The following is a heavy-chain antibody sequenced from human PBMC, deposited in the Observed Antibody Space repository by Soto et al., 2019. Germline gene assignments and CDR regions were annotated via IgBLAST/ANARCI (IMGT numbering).Heavy chain of an antibody. D-gene: IGHD3-10*01. Sequence: SGTLSLTCAVSGGSISSSNWWSWVRQPPGKGLEWIGEIYHSGSTNYNPSLKSRVTISVDKSKNQFSLKLSSVTAADTAVYYCARDRGYYGSGSYRYYGMDVWGKGTTVTVSS. CDR3: ARDRGYYGSGSYRYYGMDV. V-gene: IGHV4-4*02. J-gene: IGHJ6*04. CDR1: GGSISSSNW. CDR2: IYHSGST.